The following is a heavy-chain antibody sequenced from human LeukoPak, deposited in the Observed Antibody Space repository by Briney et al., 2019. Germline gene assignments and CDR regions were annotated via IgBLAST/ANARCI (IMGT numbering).Heavy chain of an antibody. D-gene: IGHD3-9*01. CDR3: ARGEELRYFDWSYYYYYYMDV. V-gene: IGHV1-46*01. CDR1: GYTFTSYY. J-gene: IGHJ6*03. CDR2: INPSGGST. Sequence: ASVKVSCKASGYTFTSYYMHWVRQAPGQGLEWMGIINPSGGSTSYAQKFQGRVTMTRDTSTSTVCMELSSLRSEDTAVYYCARGEELRYFDWSYYYYYYMDVWGKGTTVTISS.